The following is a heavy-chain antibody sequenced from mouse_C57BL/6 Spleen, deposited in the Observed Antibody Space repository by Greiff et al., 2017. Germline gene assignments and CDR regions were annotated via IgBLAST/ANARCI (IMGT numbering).Heavy chain of an antibody. CDR1: GFTFSDYG. Sequence: EVQVVASGGGLVKPGGSLKLSCAASGFTFSDYGMHWVRQAPEKGLEWVAYISSGSSTIYYADTVKGRFTISRDNAKNTLFLQMTSLRSEDTAMYYCATNWDDAMDYWGQGTSVTVSS. CDR2: ISSGSSTI. J-gene: IGHJ4*01. D-gene: IGHD4-1*01. CDR3: ATNWDDAMDY. V-gene: IGHV5-17*01.